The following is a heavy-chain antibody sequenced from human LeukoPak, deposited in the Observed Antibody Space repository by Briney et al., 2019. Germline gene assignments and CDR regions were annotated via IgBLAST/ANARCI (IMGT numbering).Heavy chain of an antibody. D-gene: IGHD6-19*01. CDR3: ARSVGPKAVAGRGRLYYYYGMDV. J-gene: IGHJ6*02. V-gene: IGHV4-34*01. CDR2: INHSGST. CDR1: GGSFSGYY. Sequence: SETLSLTCAVYGGSFSGYYWSWIRQPPGKGLEWIGEINHSGSTNYNPSLKSRVTISVDTSKNQFSLKLSSVTAADTAVYYCARSVGPKAVAGRGRLYYYYGMDVWGQGTTVTVSS.